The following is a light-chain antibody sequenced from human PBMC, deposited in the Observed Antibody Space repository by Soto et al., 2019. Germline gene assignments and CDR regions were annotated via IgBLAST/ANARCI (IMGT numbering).Light chain of an antibody. J-gene: IGKJ5*01. CDR1: QSVRSY. V-gene: IGKV3-11*01. CDR2: DAS. Sequence: PGERATLSCRASQSVRSYLAWYQQKPGQAPRLLIYDASNRALGIPARFSGSGSGTDFTLTISSLEPDDFAVYYCQQRSSWPRITFGQGTRLDIK. CDR3: QQRSSWPRIT.